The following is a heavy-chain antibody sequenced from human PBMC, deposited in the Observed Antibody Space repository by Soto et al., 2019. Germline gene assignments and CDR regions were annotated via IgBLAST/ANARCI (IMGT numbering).Heavy chain of an antibody. CDR3: ARGGELAARQAHYYGMDV. CDR2: INPNSGGT. J-gene: IGHJ6*02. Sequence: QVQLVQSGAEVKKPGASVKVSCKASGYTFTGYYMHWVRQAPGQGLEWMGWINPNSGGTNYAQKFQGRVTMTRDTSISTAYMELCRLRSDDTAVYYCARGGELAARQAHYYGMDVWGQGTTVTVSS. V-gene: IGHV1-2*02. CDR1: GYTFTGYY. D-gene: IGHD6-6*01.